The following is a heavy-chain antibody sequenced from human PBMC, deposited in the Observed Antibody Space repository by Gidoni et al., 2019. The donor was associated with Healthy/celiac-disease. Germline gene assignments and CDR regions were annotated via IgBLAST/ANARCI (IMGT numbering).Heavy chain of an antibody. D-gene: IGHD2-15*01. CDR1: GGTFSSYA. V-gene: IGHV1-69*04. CDR2: IIPILGIA. CDR3: ARESCSGGSCYS. Sequence: QVQLVQSGAEVKKPGSSVKVSCKASGGTFSSYAISWVRQAPGQGLEWMGRIIPILGIANYAQKFQGRVTITADKSTSTAYMELSSLRSEDTAVYYCARESCSGGSCYSWGQGTLVTVSS. J-gene: IGHJ4*02.